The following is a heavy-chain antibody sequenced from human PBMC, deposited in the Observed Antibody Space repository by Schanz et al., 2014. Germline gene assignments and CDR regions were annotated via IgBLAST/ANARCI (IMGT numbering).Heavy chain of an antibody. Sequence: EVHLLESGGGLVPPGGSLRLSCAAPGFTLSIYAMHWVRQAPGKGLEWVSYVSRSTPDIYYADSVKGRFTMSRDNAKNSVFLQMNSLRAEDTAVYYCVRDSFFAFDYWGQGTLVTVSS. CDR1: GFTLSIYA. D-gene: IGHD3-3*01. CDR2: VSRSTPDI. J-gene: IGHJ4*02. CDR3: VRDSFFAFDY. V-gene: IGHV3-48*01.